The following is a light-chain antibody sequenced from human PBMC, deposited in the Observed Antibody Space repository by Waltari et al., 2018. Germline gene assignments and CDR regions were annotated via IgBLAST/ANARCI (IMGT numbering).Light chain of an antibody. V-gene: IGLV3-25*03. CDR1: ALPKQY. J-gene: IGLJ2*01. CDR2: KVY. CDR3: QSADSSGTYSVI. Sequence: SYELTQPPSVSVSPGQTANITCSGDALPKQYVYWYQQKSGQAPVLVIYKVYGWAAGKSERFSGSRSGTTVTLTISEAQPEDEADYYCQSADSSGTYSVIFGGGTKLTVL.